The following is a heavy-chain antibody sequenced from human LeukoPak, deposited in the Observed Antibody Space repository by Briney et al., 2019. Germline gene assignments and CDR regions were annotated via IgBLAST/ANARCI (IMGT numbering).Heavy chain of an antibody. V-gene: IGHV4-34*01. J-gene: IGHJ6*03. CDR2: INHSGST. Sequence: SETLSLTCAVYGGSFSGHYWSWIRQPPGKGLEWIGEINHSGSTNYNPSLKSRVTISVDTSKNQFSLKLSSVTAADTAVYYCARSGDYYYMDVWGKGTTVTVSS. CDR1: GGSFSGHY. CDR3: ARSGDYYYMDV.